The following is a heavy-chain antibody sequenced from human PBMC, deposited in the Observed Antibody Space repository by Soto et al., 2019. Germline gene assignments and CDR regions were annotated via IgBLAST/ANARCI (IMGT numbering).Heavy chain of an antibody. CDR3: AKDARVRGRDGYNFDY. D-gene: IGHD5-12*01. CDR2: LSYDGSNK. CDR1: GFTFSSYG. J-gene: IGHJ4*02. Sequence: QPGGSLRLSCAASGFTFSSYGMHWVRQAPGKGLEWVAVLSYDGSNKYYADSVKGRFTISRDNSKNTLYLQMNSLRAEDTAVYYCAKDARVRGRDGYNFDYWGQGTLVTVSS. V-gene: IGHV3-30*18.